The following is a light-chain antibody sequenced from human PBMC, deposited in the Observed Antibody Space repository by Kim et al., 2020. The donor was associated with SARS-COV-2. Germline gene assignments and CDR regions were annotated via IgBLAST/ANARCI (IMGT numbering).Light chain of an antibody. V-gene: IGKV3-11*01. CDR1: QSVSTY. Sequence: SLSPGERATLSCRASQSVSTYLAWYQHKPGQAPRLLIHDASNRATGTPPRFSGSGSGTDFTLTVTSLEPEDFAIYYCQQRSNWPPTFGGGTKLEI. CDR2: DAS. J-gene: IGKJ4*01. CDR3: QQRSNWPPT.